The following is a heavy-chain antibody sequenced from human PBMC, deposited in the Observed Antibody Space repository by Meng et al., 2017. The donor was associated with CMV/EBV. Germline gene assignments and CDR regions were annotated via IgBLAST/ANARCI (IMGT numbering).Heavy chain of an antibody. D-gene: IGHD3-10*01. CDR3: AKDSLVLNYYYYYGMDV. V-gene: IGHV3-30*02. CDR2: IRYDGSNK. CDR1: GFTFSSYG. J-gene: IGHJ6*02. Sequence: GGSLRLSCAASGFTFSSYGMHWVRRAPGKGLEWVAFIRYDGSNKYYADSVKGRFTISRDNSKNTLYLQMNSLRAEDTAVYYCAKDSLVLNYYYYYGMDVWGQGTTVTVSS.